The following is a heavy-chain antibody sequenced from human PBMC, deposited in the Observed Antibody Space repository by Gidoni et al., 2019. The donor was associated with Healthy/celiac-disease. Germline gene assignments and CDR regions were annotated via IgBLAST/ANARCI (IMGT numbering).Heavy chain of an antibody. V-gene: IGHV3-23*01. CDR2: ISGSGGST. Sequence: EVQLLESGGRLVPPGGSLRLSCAASGFTFSSYAMSWVRQAPGKGLEWVSAISGSGGSTYYAYSVKGRFTISRDNSKNTMYLQMNSLRAEDTAVYYCAKDVLLWFGDPGNWFDPWGQGTLVTVSS. J-gene: IGHJ5*02. D-gene: IGHD3-10*01. CDR3: AKDVLLWFGDPGNWFDP. CDR1: GFTFSSYA.